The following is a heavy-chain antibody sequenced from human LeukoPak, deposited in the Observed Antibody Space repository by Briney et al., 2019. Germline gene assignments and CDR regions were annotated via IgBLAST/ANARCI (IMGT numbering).Heavy chain of an antibody. J-gene: IGHJ4*02. D-gene: IGHD6-19*01. Sequence: GGSLRLSCAASGFTFGTYTLNWVRQAPGKGLEWVSSINSNGMYTYYGDSVRGRFTISRDNAKNSVYLQMNSLRVEDTAVYYCARDDLGGAVTNFDNWGQGILVTVSS. CDR1: GFTFGTYT. CDR3: ARDDLGGAVTNFDN. CDR2: INSNGMYT. V-gene: IGHV3-21*06.